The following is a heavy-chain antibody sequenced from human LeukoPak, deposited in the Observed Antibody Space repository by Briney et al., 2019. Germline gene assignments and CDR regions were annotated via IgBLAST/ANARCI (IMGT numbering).Heavy chain of an antibody. V-gene: IGHV3-15*01. CDR2: IKSKTDGGTT. J-gene: IGHJ4*02. D-gene: IGHD2-2*03. CDR1: GFTFSSYG. CDR3: TTDLARWIRLEDDRGY. Sequence: GGSLRLSRAASGFTFSSYGMHWVRQAPGKGLEWVGRIKSKTDGGTTDYAAPVKGRFTISRDDSKNTLYLQMNSLKTEDTAVYYCTTDLARWIRLEDDRGYWGQGTLVTVSS.